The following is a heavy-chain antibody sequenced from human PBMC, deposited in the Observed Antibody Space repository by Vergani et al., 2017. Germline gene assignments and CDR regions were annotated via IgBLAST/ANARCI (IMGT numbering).Heavy chain of an antibody. D-gene: IGHD5-12*01. Sequence: EVQLVESGGGLVQPGGSLRLSCAASGFTVSSIYMSWVRQAPGKGLEWVSVIYSGGSTYYADSGKGRFTISRHNSKNTLYLQMNSLRAEDTAVYYCARDRVDIVATTAYYYYYYGMDVWGQGTTVTVSS. CDR2: IYSGGST. CDR3: ARDRVDIVATTAYYYYYYGMDV. CDR1: GFTVSSIY. V-gene: IGHV3-53*04. J-gene: IGHJ6*02.